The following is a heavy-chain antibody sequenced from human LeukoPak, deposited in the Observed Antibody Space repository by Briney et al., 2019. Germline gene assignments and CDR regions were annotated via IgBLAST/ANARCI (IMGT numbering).Heavy chain of an antibody. D-gene: IGHD1-26*01. CDR2: INPSGGST. V-gene: IGHV1-46*01. CDR3: ARDRRIVGATYYFDY. CDR1: GYTFTSYY. Sequence: ASVKVSCKASGYTFTSYYMHWVRQAPGQGLEWMGIINPSGGSTSYAQKFQDRVTMTRDMSTSTVYMELSSLRSEDTAVYYCARDRRIVGATYYFDYWGQGTLVTVSS. J-gene: IGHJ4*02.